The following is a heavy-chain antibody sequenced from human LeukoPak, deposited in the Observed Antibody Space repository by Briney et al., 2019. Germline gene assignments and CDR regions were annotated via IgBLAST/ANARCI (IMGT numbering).Heavy chain of an antibody. CDR3: AVIAAAAGTGFDY. J-gene: IGHJ4*02. CDR1: GYTFTGYY. D-gene: IGHD6-13*01. Sequence: GASVKVSCKASGYTFTGYYMHWVRQAPGQGLEWMGWINPNSGGTNYAQKFQGRVTMTRDTSISTAYMELSRLRSDDTAVYYCAVIAAAAGTGFDYWGQGTLVTVSS. V-gene: IGHV1-2*02. CDR2: INPNSGGT.